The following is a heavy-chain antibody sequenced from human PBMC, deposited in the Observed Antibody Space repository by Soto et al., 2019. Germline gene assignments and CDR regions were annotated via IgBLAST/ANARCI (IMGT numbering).Heavy chain of an antibody. D-gene: IGHD5-12*01. Sequence: QVQLVESGGGVVQPGASLRLSCAASGFRFSGFAMHWVRQAPGKGLGWVAVTSFDASENFYVDSVKGRFSISRDDYQNTVFLQMNGLRAEDTGIYYCARDLGGYVHLWDKSNYWGQGTLLNVSS. CDR2: TSFDASEN. CDR1: GFRFSGFA. CDR3: ARDLGGYVHLWDKSNY. V-gene: IGHV3-30*04. J-gene: IGHJ4*02.